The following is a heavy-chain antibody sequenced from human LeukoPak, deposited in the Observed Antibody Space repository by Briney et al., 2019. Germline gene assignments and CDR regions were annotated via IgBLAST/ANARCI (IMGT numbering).Heavy chain of an antibody. V-gene: IGHV3-30*18. CDR1: GFTFSSYG. CDR2: ISYDGSNK. CDR3: AKDLHLLTGGFDP. J-gene: IGHJ5*02. D-gene: IGHD2-15*01. Sequence: GGSLRLSCAASGFTFSSYGMHWVRQAPGKGLEWVAVISYDGSNKYYADSVKGRFTISRDNSKNTLYLQMNSLRAEDTAVYYCAKDLHLLTGGFDPWGQGTLVTVSS.